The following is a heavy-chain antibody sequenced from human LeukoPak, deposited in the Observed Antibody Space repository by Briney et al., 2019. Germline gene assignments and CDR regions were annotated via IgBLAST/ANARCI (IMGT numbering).Heavy chain of an antibody. J-gene: IGHJ4*02. CDR2: IYTSGAT. D-gene: IGHD4-17*01. CDR3: ARLSTVTTSFDY. CDR1: GGSISSYY. V-gene: IGHV4-4*07. Sequence: SETLSLTCTVSGGSISSYYWSWIRQPAGKGLEWIGRIYTSGATHYNPSLKSRVTMSVDTSKNQFSLKLSSVTAADTAVYYCARLSTVTTSFDYWGQGTLVTVSS.